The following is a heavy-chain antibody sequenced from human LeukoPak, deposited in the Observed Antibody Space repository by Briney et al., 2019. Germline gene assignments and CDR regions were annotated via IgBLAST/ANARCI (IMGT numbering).Heavy chain of an antibody. CDR3: ARSLPYGTTWYGRSDF. CDR1: GFPFNAYW. Sequence: GGSLRLSCAASGFPFNAYWMTWVRQAPGKGLEWVANIRQDGDTKYYVDSVKGRFTISRDNAMNSLYLQMNSLRAEDTAIYYCARSLPYGTTWYGRSDFWGQGTLVTVSS. D-gene: IGHD6-13*01. V-gene: IGHV3-7*03. CDR2: IRQDGDTK. J-gene: IGHJ4*02.